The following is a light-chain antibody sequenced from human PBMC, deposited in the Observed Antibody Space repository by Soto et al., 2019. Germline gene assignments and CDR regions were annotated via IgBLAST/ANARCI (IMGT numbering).Light chain of an antibody. V-gene: IGKV1-5*01. Sequence: DIRMTQSASSLSASVGDPGSVXCRASQSIFGRFGWYQQKPGKAPKLLIYDASALPRGAPSRCSGSGSGTKFTLTIASLQPDDFATYYGQQYETFSGTFGPGTKVDI. CDR2: DAS. CDR1: QSIFGR. CDR3: QQYETFSGT. J-gene: IGKJ1*01.